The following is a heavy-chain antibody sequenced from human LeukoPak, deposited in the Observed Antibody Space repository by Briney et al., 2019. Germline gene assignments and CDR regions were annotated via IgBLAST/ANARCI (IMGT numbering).Heavy chain of an antibody. Sequence: SQTLSLTCTVSRGSMSGYNFYWGWIRQPPGKGLELIGSIYYTGTAYYNPSLKTRVSISVDTSKGQFSLRLNSVTAADTAVYFCAREVREISGSFDSWGQGMLVTVSS. J-gene: IGHJ4*02. V-gene: IGHV4-39*07. CDR1: RGSMSGYNFY. CDR3: AREVREISGSFDS. D-gene: IGHD3-3*02. CDR2: IYYTGTA.